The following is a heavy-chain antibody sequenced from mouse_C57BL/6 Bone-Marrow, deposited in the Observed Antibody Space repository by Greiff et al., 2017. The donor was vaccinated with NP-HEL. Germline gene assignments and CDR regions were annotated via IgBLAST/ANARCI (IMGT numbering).Heavy chain of an antibody. CDR1: GYTFTDYY. D-gene: IGHD1-1*01. V-gene: IGHV1-76*01. Sequence: VKLQESGAELVRPGASVKLSCKASGYTFTDYYINWVKQRPGQGLEWIARIYPGSGNTYYNEKFKGKATLTAEKSSSTAYMQLSSLTSEDSAVYFCARGGSWAWFAYWGQGTLVTVSA. J-gene: IGHJ3*01. CDR2: IYPGSGNT. CDR3: ARGGSWAWFAY.